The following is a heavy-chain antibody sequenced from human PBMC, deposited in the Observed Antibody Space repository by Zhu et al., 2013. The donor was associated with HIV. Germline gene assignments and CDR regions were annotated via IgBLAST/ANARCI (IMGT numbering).Heavy chain of an antibody. J-gene: IGHJ6*02. Sequence: QVQLVQSGAEVKKPGSSVKVSCKASGGTFSSYAISWVRQAPGQGLEWMGGIIPIFGTANYAQKFQGRVTITADKSTSTAYMELSSLRSEDTAVYYCARGQRFLEWLLYSYYYYGMDVWGQGTTVTVSS. V-gene: IGHV1-69*06. CDR2: IIPIFGTA. D-gene: IGHD3-3*01. CDR1: GGTFSSYA. CDR3: ARGQRFLEWLLYSYYYYGMDV.